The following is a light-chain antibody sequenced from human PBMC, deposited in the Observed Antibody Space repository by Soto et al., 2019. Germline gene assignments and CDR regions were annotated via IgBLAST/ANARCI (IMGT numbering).Light chain of an antibody. V-gene: IGLV2-8*01. CDR3: SSYTGSSDV. CDR1: GSDVGVYNY. Sequence: QSVPAPASSASGTPGQSVTISCTGTGSDVGVYNYVSWYQQHPGKAPKLLIYEVSKRPSGVPDRFSGSKSGNTASLTVSGLQAEDEANYYCSSYTGSSDVFGTGTKVTVL. CDR2: EVS. J-gene: IGLJ1*01.